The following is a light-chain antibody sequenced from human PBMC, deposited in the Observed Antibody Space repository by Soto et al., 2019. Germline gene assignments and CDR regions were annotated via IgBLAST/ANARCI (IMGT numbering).Light chain of an antibody. J-gene: IGKJ1*01. V-gene: IGKV3-11*01. CDR1: QSVGSY. Sequence: EIVLTQSPATLSLSPGGRATLSCRASQSVGSYLAWYQQKPGQAPRLLIYDASNRATGIPARFSGSGSGTDFTLTIRSLEPEDFAVYYCQQRSNWPPSWTFGQGTKVEIK. CDR3: QQRSNWPPSWT. CDR2: DAS.